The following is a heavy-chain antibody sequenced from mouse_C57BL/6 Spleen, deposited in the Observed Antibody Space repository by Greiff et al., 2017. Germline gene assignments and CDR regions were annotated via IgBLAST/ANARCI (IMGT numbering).Heavy chain of an antibody. Sequence: QVHVKQSGAELVKPGASVKISCKASGYAFSSYWMNWVKQRPGKGLEWIGQIYPGDGDTNYNGKFKGKATLTADKSSSTAYMQLSSLTSEDSAVYFCAREDYYGSPFAYWGQGTLVTVSA. J-gene: IGHJ3*01. CDR2: IYPGDGDT. CDR3: AREDYYGSPFAY. D-gene: IGHD1-1*01. V-gene: IGHV1-80*01. CDR1: GYAFSSYW.